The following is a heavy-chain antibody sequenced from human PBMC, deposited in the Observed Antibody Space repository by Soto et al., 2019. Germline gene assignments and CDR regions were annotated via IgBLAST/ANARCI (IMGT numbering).Heavy chain of an antibody. D-gene: IGHD5-12*01. J-gene: IGHJ6*02. CDR3: ARERRDGYNWNYYGMDV. V-gene: IGHV4-30-4*01. CDR2: IYYSGST. CDR1: GGSISSGDYY. Sequence: LSLTCTVSGGSISSGDYYWSWIRQPPGKGLEWIGYIYYSGSTYYNPSLKSRVTISVDTSKNQFSLKLSSVTAADTAVYYCARERRDGYNWNYYGMDVWGQGTTFTVPS.